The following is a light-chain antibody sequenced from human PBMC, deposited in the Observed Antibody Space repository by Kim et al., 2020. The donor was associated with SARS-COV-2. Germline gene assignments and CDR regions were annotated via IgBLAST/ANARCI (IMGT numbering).Light chain of an antibody. CDR1: QSVSSY. CDR3: QQRSHWIT. CDR2: DAS. J-gene: IGKJ5*01. Sequence: PGERATLSCRASQSVSSYLAWYQQKPGQAPRLLIYDASKMATGIPARFSGSGSGTDFTLTISSLETEDFAVYYCQQRSHWITFGQGTRLEIK. V-gene: IGKV3-11*01.